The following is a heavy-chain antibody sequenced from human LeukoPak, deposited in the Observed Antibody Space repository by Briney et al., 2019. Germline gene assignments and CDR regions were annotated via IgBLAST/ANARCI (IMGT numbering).Heavy chain of an antibody. J-gene: IGHJ4*02. D-gene: IGHD1-14*01. CDR3: ARSRSFYNRRVNVWNFAS. V-gene: IGHV4-59*01. Sequence: PSETLSLTRTVSGGSTNNYYWNCIRQSPGKGLEWVGFIYYNGYTSYNPPLKSRVTLSIDTSKNQFSLKMTSITPADTAVYYCARSRSFYNRRVNVWNFASWGQGTLVTVSS. CDR1: GGSTNNYY. CDR2: IYYNGYT.